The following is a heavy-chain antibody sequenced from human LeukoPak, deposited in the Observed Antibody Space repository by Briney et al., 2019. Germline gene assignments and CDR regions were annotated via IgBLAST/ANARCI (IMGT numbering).Heavy chain of an antibody. J-gene: IGHJ3*02. CDR2: ISSSSSYI. D-gene: IGHD3-10*01. CDR3: ARDDPYGSTYDAFDI. V-gene: IGHV3-21*04. Sequence: PGGSLRLSCAASGFTFSSYSMNWVRQAPGKGLEWVSSISSSSSYIYYAGSVKGRFTISRDNSKNTLYLQMNSLRAEDTAVYYCARDDPYGSTYDAFDIWGQGTMVTVSS. CDR1: GFTFSSYS.